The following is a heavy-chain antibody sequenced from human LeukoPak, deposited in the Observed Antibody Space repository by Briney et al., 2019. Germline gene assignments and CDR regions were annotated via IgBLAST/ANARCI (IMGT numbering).Heavy chain of an antibody. J-gene: IGHJ4*02. CDR2: INHSGST. D-gene: IGHD3-10*01. CDR3: ARDLYYYASGTYFPYFDY. CDR1: GGSFSGYY. Sequence: SETLSLTCAVYGGSFSGYYWSWIRQPPGKGLEWIGEINHSGSTNYNPSLKSRVTISVDTSKNQFSLKLSSVTAADTAVYYCARDLYYYASGTYFPYFDYWGLGTLVTVSS. V-gene: IGHV4-34*01.